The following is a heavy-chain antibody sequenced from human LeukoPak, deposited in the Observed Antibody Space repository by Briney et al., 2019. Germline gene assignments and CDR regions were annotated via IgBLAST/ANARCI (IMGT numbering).Heavy chain of an antibody. CDR3: ARALYSSSVPERYYMDV. Sequence: GGSLRLSCAASGFTFSSYGMHWVRQAPGKGLEWVAFIRYDGSNKYYADSVKGRFTISRDNAKNSLYLQMNSLRAEDTAVYYCARALYSSSVPERYYMDVWGKGTTVTVSS. D-gene: IGHD6-6*01. CDR2: IRYDGSNK. V-gene: IGHV3-30*02. CDR1: GFTFSSYG. J-gene: IGHJ6*03.